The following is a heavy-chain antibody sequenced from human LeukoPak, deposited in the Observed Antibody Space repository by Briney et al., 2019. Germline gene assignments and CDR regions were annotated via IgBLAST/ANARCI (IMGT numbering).Heavy chain of an antibody. V-gene: IGHV1-18*04. CDR2: ISAYNSNK. CDR1: GYTFTSYG. Sequence: ASVKVSCKASGYTFTSYGISWVRQAPGQGLEWVAWISAYNSNKNSAEKFQGRVTMTIDTSTSTAYMELRSLKSDDTAVYYCARGGPTPLVQLPYFDYWGQGTLVTVSS. D-gene: IGHD1-1*01. J-gene: IGHJ4*02. CDR3: ARGGPTPLVQLPYFDY.